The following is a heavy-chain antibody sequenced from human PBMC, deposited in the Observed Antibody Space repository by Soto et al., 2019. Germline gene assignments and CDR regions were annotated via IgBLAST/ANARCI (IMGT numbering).Heavy chain of an antibody. D-gene: IGHD3-9*01. Sequence: ASVKVSCKASGYTFTSYGISWVRQAPGQGLEWMGWISAYNGNTNYAQKLQGRVTMTTDTSTSTAYMELRSLRSDDTAVYYCARARLLRSFDWLDVWGQGTTVTVSS. CDR2: ISAYNGNT. CDR3: ARARLLRSFDWLDV. J-gene: IGHJ6*02. CDR1: GYTFTSYG. V-gene: IGHV1-18*01.